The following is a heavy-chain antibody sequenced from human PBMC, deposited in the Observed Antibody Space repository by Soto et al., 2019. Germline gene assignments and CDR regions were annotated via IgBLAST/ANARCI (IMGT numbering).Heavy chain of an antibody. V-gene: IGHV3-9*01. CDR1: GFTVDDYA. Sequence: EVQLVESGGGLEQPGRSLRLSCVASGFTVDDYAMHWVRQATGKGLEWVSGISANGDTIDYADSVKGRFTISRDNAKNSLFLQMNRLRPEDTAFDYCAKDMKWGGMTTIHSCDYWGQGTQVTVSS. J-gene: IGHJ4*02. CDR2: ISANGDTI. CDR3: AKDMKWGGMTTIHSCDY. D-gene: IGHD3-16*01.